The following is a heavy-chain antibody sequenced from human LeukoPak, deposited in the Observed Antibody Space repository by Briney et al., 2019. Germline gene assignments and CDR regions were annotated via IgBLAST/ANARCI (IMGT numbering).Heavy chain of an antibody. CDR1: GFTFSSYA. D-gene: IGHD3-3*01. Sequence: GGSLRLSCAASGFTFSSYAMSWARQAPGKGLEWVSAISGSGGSTYYADSVKGRFTISRDNSKNTLYLKMNSPRAEDTAVYYCAKKHDFWSGYYGGYFDYWGQGTLVTVSS. CDR2: ISGSGGST. V-gene: IGHV3-23*01. J-gene: IGHJ4*02. CDR3: AKKHDFWSGYYGGYFDY.